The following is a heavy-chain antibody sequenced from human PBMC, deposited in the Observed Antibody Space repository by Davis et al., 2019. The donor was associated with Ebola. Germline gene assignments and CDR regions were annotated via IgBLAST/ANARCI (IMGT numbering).Heavy chain of an antibody. CDR1: GGSISSYY. V-gene: IGHV4-34*01. J-gene: IGHJ4*02. D-gene: IGHD3-22*01. CDR2: INHSGST. CDR3: ARLSSLLLRGFDY. Sequence: SETLSLTCTVSGGSISSYYWSWIRQPPGKGLEWIGEINHSGSTNYNPSLKSRVTISVDTSKNQFSLKLSSVTAADTAVYYCARLSSLLLRGFDYWGQGTLVTVSS.